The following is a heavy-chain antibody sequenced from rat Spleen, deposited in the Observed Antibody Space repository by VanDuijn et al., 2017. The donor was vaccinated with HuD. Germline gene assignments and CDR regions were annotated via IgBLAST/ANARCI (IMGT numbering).Heavy chain of an antibody. CDR2: ISYGDSSGHSST. Sequence: EVQLVESGGGLVQPGRSLKLSCVASGFTFNNYWMTWIRQAPKKGLEWVSFISYGDSSGHSSTYYRDVVKGRFTISRDNAKSTLSLQMDSLRSEDTATYYCATGDSGPDLFDYWGQGVMVTVSS. CDR3: ATGDSGPDLFDY. J-gene: IGHJ2*01. D-gene: IGHD4-3*01. CDR1: GFTFNNYW. V-gene: IGHV5-31*01.